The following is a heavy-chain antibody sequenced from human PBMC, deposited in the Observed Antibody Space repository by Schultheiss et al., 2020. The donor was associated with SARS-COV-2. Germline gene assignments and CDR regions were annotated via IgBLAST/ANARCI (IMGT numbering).Heavy chain of an antibody. D-gene: IGHD2-15*01. CDR2: INPNSGGT. Sequence: ASVKVSCKASGYTFTGYYMHWVRQAPGQGLEWMGWINPNSGGTNYAQKFQGRVTMTRDTSISTAYMELSRLRSDDTAVYYCARDSQDCSGGSCYYGDYWGQGTLVTVSS. J-gene: IGHJ4*02. V-gene: IGHV1-2*02. CDR1: GYTFTGYY. CDR3: ARDSQDCSGGSCYYGDY.